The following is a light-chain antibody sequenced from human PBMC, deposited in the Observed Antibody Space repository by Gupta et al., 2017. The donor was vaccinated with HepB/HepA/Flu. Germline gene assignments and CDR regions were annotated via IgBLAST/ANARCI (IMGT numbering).Light chain of an antibody. CDR2: DVT. V-gene: IGLV2-14*03. Sequence: QSALTQPASVSGSPGQSITISCTGTSSDVGGYNSVSWYQQYPGKAPKLLIYDVTARPSGMSTRVSASKSGNTASLTISGLQTEDEADYFCSSFTSTTTTLVLFGGGTKLTVL. CDR1: SSDVGGYNS. CDR3: SSFTSTTTTLVL. J-gene: IGLJ3*02.